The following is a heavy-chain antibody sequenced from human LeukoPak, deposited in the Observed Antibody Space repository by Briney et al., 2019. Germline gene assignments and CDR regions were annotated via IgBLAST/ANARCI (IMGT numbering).Heavy chain of an antibody. J-gene: IGHJ5*02. D-gene: IGHD3-22*01. V-gene: IGHV1-69*05. Sequence: GASVKVSCKASGGTFNSYAISWVRQAPGQGLEWMGGIIPIFGTANYAQKFHGRVTITTDESTSTAYMELSSLRSEDTAVYYCARALTTFLSTRTSEGWFDPCGQGTLVTVSS. CDR2: IIPIFGTA. CDR1: GGTFNSYA. CDR3: ARALTTFLSTRTSEGWFDP.